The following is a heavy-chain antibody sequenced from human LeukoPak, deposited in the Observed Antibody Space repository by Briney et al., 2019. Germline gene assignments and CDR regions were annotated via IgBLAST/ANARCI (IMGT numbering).Heavy chain of an antibody. V-gene: IGHV3-23*01. CDR3: ARHRSSWLIDY. Sequence: GGSLRLSCVASGFTFSSYAMRWVSHAPWERLQWVSGISDSGGNTFYADSVRGRFTISRDNSKNTLYLQMNSLRAEDTAVYYCARHRSSWLIDYWGQGTLVTVSS. D-gene: IGHD6-6*01. J-gene: IGHJ4*02. CDR1: GFTFSSYA. CDR2: ISDSGGNT.